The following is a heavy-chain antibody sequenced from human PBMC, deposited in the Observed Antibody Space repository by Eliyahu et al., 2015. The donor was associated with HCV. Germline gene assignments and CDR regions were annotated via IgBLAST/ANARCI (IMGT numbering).Heavy chain of an antibody. V-gene: IGHV3-21*01. J-gene: IGHJ5*02. CDR3: ARDKGYCSSSSCYGNWFDP. Sequence: EAQLVESGGGLVKPGGSLRLSCEASGFXXXGSGXAWVRQAPGKGLEWVALISSGSKYIFYADSVKGRFTISRDNAKNSLLLQMQNLRVEDTAVYYCARDKGYCSSSSCYGNWFDPWGQGTLVTVSS. CDR1: GFXXXGSG. D-gene: IGHD2-2*01. CDR2: ISSGSKYI.